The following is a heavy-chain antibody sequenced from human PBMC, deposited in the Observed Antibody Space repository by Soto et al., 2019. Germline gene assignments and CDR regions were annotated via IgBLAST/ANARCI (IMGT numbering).Heavy chain of an antibody. CDR1: GFTFSSYG. V-gene: IGHV3-30*18. CDR2: ISYDGSNK. J-gene: IGHJ4*02. D-gene: IGHD5-12*01. CDR3: AKFKVDPIDRPEAYFDY. Sequence: QVQLVESGGGVVQPGRSLRLSCAASGFTFSSYGMHWVRQAPGKGLEWVAVISYDGSNKYYADSVKGRFTISRDNSKNTLYLQMNSLRAEDTAVYYCAKFKVDPIDRPEAYFDYWGQGTLVTVSS.